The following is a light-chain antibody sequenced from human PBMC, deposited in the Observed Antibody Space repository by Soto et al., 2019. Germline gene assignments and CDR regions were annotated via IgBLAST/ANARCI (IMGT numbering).Light chain of an antibody. Sequence: DIVMTQSPDPLAVSLGERATINCKSSQSVLYSSNNKNHLAWYQQKPGQPPKLLIYWASTRESGVPDRFSGSGSGTDFTLTISILQAEDVAVYYCQQSYSPPVTFGPGTKVDIK. CDR1: QSVLYSSNNKNH. J-gene: IGKJ3*01. CDR2: WAS. V-gene: IGKV4-1*01. CDR3: QQSYSPPVT.